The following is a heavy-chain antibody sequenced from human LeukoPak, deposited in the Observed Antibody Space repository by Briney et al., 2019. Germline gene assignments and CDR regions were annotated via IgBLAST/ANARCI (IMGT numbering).Heavy chain of an antibody. Sequence: GGSLRLSCAASGFTFNSYAFNWVRQAPGKGLEWVSYISSSSNIIYYADSVKGRFTISRDNSKNTLYLQMNSLRAEDTAVYYCARAAENYGGRFDSWGQGTLVTVSS. D-gene: IGHD3-16*01. J-gene: IGHJ4*02. CDR2: ISSSSNII. V-gene: IGHV3-48*01. CDR3: ARAAENYGGRFDS. CDR1: GFTFNSYA.